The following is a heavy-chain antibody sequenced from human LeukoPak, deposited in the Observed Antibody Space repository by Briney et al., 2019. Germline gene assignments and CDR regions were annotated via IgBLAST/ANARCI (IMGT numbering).Heavy chain of an antibody. Sequence: GGSLRLSCAASGFTFSDYYMGWIRQAPGKGLQWVSYISASGDTIYYSDSVKGRFTISRDNSKNTLYLQMNSLRAEDTAVYYCAKDRGIAAATYFDYWGQGTLVTVSS. CDR3: AKDRGIAAATYFDY. D-gene: IGHD6-13*01. J-gene: IGHJ4*02. CDR2: ISASGDTI. V-gene: IGHV3-11*04. CDR1: GFTFSDYY.